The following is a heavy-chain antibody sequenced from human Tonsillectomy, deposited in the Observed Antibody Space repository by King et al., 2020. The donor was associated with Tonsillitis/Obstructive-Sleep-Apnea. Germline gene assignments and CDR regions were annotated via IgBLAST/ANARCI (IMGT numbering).Heavy chain of an antibody. CDR1: GFTFSSYW. J-gene: IGHJ6*03. Sequence: VQLVESGGGLVQPGGSLRLSCAASGFTFSSYWMHWVRQAPGKGLVWVSRINSDGSSTSYADSVKGRFTISRDNAKNTLYLQMNGLRAEDTAVYYCARDTIDWLLNYYYYYMDVWGKGTTVTVSS. D-gene: IGHD3-9*01. CDR2: INSDGSST. CDR3: ARDTIDWLLNYYYYYMDV. V-gene: IGHV3-74*01.